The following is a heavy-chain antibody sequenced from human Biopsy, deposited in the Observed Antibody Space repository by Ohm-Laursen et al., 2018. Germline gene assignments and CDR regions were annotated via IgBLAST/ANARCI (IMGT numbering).Heavy chain of an antibody. CDR1: GFTVSSAY. Sequence: SLRLSCAASGFTVSSAYMSWVRQAPEKGLEWVSVIYTGGSTFYADSVKGRFTISRDKSKNTLYLQMNNLTAEDTAVYYCARDPHGEGRDYGSYFDYWGQGTLVTVSS. V-gene: IGHV3-53*01. D-gene: IGHD4-17*01. CDR2: IYTGGST. CDR3: ARDPHGEGRDYGSYFDY. J-gene: IGHJ4*02.